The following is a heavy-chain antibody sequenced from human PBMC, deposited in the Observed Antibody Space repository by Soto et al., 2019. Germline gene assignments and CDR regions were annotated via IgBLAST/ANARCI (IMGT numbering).Heavy chain of an antibody. Sequence: QVQLVQSGAEVKKPGASVKVSCKVSGYTLTELSMHWVRQAPGKGLEWMGGFDPEDGETIYAQKFQGRVTMTEDTSTDTAYRELSSLRSEDTAVYYCATGDYYDSSWRNYYFDYWGQGTLVTVSS. CDR2: FDPEDGET. CDR3: ATGDYYDSSWRNYYFDY. CDR1: GYTLTELS. V-gene: IGHV1-24*01. D-gene: IGHD3-22*01. J-gene: IGHJ4*02.